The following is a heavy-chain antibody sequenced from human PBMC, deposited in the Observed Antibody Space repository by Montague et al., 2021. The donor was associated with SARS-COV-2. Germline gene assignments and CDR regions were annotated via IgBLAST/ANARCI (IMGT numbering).Heavy chain of an antibody. CDR2: IYYTGTT. J-gene: IGHJ4*02. CDR3: ARARTTCFIPYCVNYFDY. V-gene: IGHV4-59*01. Sequence: SETLSLTCSVSGDSITTYYWSWIRQSPGRGLEWIGHIYYTGTTKYDPSLKSRVTISVDTSRRQFSLKLKSVTAADTAVYYCARARTTCFIPYCVNYFDYWGQGALVTVSS. D-gene: IGHD2-21*01. CDR1: GDSITTYY.